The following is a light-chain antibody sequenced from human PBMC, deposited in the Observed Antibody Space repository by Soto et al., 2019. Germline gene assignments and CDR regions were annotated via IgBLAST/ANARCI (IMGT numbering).Light chain of an antibody. J-gene: IGLJ1*01. CDR1: SSDVGGYHY. V-gene: IGLV2-14*01. CDR3: SSYTSSSTLYV. Sequence: QSVLTQPASVSGSPGQSITISCTGTSSDVGGYHYVSWYQQRPGKAPKLIIYDVSNRPSGVSDRFSGSKSGNTASLTISGLQAEDEADYYCSSYTSSSTLYVFGTGTKPPS. CDR2: DVS.